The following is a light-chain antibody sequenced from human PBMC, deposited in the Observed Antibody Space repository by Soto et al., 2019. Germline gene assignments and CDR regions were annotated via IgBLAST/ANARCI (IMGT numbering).Light chain of an antibody. Sequence: DIQITQSPSSLSASVGDRVTITCRASQSISSYLNWYQQKPGKAPKLLIYAASSLQSGVPSRFSGSGSGTDFTLTISSLQPEDFATYYCQQSYSFITFGQGTRLEI. CDR1: QSISSY. V-gene: IGKV1-39*01. CDR3: QQSYSFIT. CDR2: AAS. J-gene: IGKJ5*01.